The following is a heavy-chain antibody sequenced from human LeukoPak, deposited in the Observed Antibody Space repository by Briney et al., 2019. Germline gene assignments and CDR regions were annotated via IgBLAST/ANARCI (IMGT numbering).Heavy chain of an antibody. CDR3: ARSKGYYDSSAFDY. CDR1: GGSISSYY. V-gene: IGHV4-59*01. D-gene: IGHD3-22*01. CDR2: IYYSGST. Sequence: TSSETLSLTCTVSGGSISSYYWSWIRQPPGKGLEWIGYIYYSGSTNYNPSLKSRVTISVDTSKNQFSLKLSSVTAADTAVYYCARSKGYYDSSAFDYWGQGTLVTVSS. J-gene: IGHJ4*02.